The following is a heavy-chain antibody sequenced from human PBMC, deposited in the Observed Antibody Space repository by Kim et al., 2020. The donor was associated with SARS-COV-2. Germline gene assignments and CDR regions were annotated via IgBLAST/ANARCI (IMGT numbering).Heavy chain of an antibody. CDR1: GFTFSTYS. CDR3: ARNLVPTTKTYGMDV. CDR2: ISSTSAYI. Sequence: GGSLRLSCAASGFTFSTYSMNWVHQAPGKGLEWVSSISSTSAYIYYADSVKGRFTISRDNAKDSLYLQMNSLRAEDTAVYYCARNLVPTTKTYGMDVWGQGTTVTVSS. D-gene: IGHD2-2*01. J-gene: IGHJ6*02. V-gene: IGHV3-21*01.